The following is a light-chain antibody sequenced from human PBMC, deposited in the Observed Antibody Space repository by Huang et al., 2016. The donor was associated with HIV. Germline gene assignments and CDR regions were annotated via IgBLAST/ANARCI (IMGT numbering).Light chain of an antibody. CDR3: QQGYSALIT. CDR2: SAS. CDR1: QNINTY. Sequence: DILLTQSPSSLSASVGDRVTITCRASQNINTYLNWYQQKPGKAPNLLIHSASTLQTGVPSRFSGSGSGTEFTLTVNSLQPEDSATYYCQQGYSALITFGRGTRL. J-gene: IGKJ5*01. V-gene: IGKV1-39*01.